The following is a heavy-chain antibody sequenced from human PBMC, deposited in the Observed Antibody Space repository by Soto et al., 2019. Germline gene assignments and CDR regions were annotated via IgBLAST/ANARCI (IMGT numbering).Heavy chain of an antibody. CDR2: IFYTGST. V-gene: IGHV4-30-4*01. Sequence: SETLSLTCTVSGGSINSDEYYWSWIRQSPGKGLEWIGYIFYTGSTYYNPSLKSRVTMSVDTSKNQFSLRLTSVTAADRAVYYCARVTESLGVYGMDVWGLGTTVTVSS. D-gene: IGHD1-26*01. CDR3: ARVTESLGVYGMDV. J-gene: IGHJ6*02. CDR1: GGSINSDEYY.